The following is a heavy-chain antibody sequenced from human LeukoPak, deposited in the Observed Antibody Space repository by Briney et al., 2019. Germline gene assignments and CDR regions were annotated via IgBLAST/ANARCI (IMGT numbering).Heavy chain of an antibody. CDR3: ARAGYCSGGSCNTWFDP. V-gene: IGHV7-4-1*02. Sequence: ASVKVSCKASGYTFTTYALNWVRQAPGQGLEWMGWINTNTGNPTYAQGFTGRFVFSLDTSVSTAYLQISSLKADATAAYYCARAGYCSGGSCNTWFDPWGQGTLVTVSS. D-gene: IGHD2-15*01. CDR1: GYTFTTYA. CDR2: INTNTGNP. J-gene: IGHJ5*02.